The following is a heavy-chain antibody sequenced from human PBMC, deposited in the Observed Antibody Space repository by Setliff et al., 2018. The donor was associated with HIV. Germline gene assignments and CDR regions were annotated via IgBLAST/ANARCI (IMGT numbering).Heavy chain of an antibody. J-gene: IGHJ4*02. CDR3: ARDPYGYCTTTTCYVPGY. V-gene: IGHV1-69*05. Sequence: ASVKVSCKASGGTFSTYAISWVRQAPGQGLEWMGGIILIHGTPNYAQKFQGRVKITTDESTSTAYMELSSLRSEDTAIYYCARDPYGYCTTTTCYVPGYWGQGTLVTVSS. D-gene: IGHD2-2*03. CDR1: GGTFSTYA. CDR2: IILIHGTP.